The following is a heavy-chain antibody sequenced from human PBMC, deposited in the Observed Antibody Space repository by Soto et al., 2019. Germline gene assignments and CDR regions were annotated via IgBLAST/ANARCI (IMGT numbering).Heavy chain of an antibody. J-gene: IGHJ6*02. CDR1: GSTFSSYA. V-gene: IGHV3-23*01. D-gene: IGHD3-10*01. CDR3: AKDPGVNGDYYYGMDV. Sequence: PGGSLRRSWAASGSTFSSYAMRWVRQAPGKGLEWVSAISGSGGSTYYADSVKGRFTISRDNSKNTLYLQMNSLRAEDTAVYFCAKDPGVNGDYYYGMDVWGQGTTVTVSS. CDR2: ISGSGGST.